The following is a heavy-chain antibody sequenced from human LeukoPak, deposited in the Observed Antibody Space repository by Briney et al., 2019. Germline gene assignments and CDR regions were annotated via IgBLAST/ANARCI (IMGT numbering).Heavy chain of an antibody. D-gene: IGHD6-13*01. J-gene: IGHJ4*02. CDR3: TRDPPAVAINTYS. Sequence: ETLTLTCAAYGGTVSSNFRIWVRQAPGKGLEWVSPIYNGGKTYYEESVKGRFSISGDNSKNTLYLQMNSLRVEDTAVYYCTRDPPAVAINTYSWRQGTLVTVSS. CDR2: IYNGGKT. V-gene: IGHV3-66*01. CDR1: GGTVSSNF.